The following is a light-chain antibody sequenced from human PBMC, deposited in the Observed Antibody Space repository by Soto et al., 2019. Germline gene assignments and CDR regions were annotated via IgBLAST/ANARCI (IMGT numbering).Light chain of an antibody. V-gene: IGLV2-23*01. CDR3: CSYAGGSTLYV. J-gene: IGLJ1*01. Sequence: QSVLTQPASVSGSPGQSITISCTGTSSDVGSYNLVSWYQHHPGKAPKLMIYEGSERPSGVSNRFSGSKSGNTASLTISGLQAEDEADYYCCSYAGGSTLYVFGTGTKVTVL. CDR2: EGS. CDR1: SSDVGSYNL.